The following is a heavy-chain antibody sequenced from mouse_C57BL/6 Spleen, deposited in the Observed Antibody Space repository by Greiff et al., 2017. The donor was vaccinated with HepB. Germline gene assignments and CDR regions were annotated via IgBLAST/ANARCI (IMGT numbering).Heavy chain of an antibody. V-gene: IGHV1-52*01. CDR2: IDPSDSDT. Sequence: VQLQQPGAELVRPGSSVKLSCKASGYTFTSYWMHWVKQRPIQGLEWIGNIDPSDSDTHYNQKFKDKATLTVDKSSSTAYMQLSSLTSEDSAVYYCAREVGAWFAYWGQGTLVTVSA. D-gene: IGHD1-1*02. CDR3: AREVGAWFAY. J-gene: IGHJ3*01. CDR1: GYTFTSYW.